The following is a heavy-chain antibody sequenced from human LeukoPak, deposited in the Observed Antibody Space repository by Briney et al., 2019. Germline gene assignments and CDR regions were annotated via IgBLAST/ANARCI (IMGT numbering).Heavy chain of an antibody. CDR3: ASHHPLRYFDWLLSN. CDR1: GFTFSSYG. D-gene: IGHD3-9*01. CDR2: ISYDGSNK. J-gene: IGHJ4*02. Sequence: PGRSLRLSCAASGFTFSSYGMHWVRQAPGKGLEWVAVISYDGSNKYYADSVKGRFTISRDNAKNSLYLQMNSLRAEDTAVYYCASHHPLRYFDWLLSNWGQGTLVTVSS. V-gene: IGHV3-30*03.